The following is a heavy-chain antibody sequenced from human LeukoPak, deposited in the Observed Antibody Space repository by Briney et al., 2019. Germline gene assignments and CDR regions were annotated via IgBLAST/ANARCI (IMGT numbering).Heavy chain of an antibody. J-gene: IGHJ5*02. Sequence: GGSLRLSCAASGFNFGSYWMSWVRQAPGKGLEWVAHIKEDGARENYVDSVKGRFTISRDNAKNALYLQMNNLRAEDTALYFCTRDGWGNVLDLWGQGTLATVSS. D-gene: IGHD2-8*02. V-gene: IGHV3-7*01. CDR3: TRDGWGNVLDL. CDR1: GFNFGSYW. CDR2: IKEDGARE.